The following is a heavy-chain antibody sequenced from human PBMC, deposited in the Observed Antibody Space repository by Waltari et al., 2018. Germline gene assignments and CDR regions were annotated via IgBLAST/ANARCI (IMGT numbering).Heavy chain of an antibody. J-gene: IGHJ6*02. CDR1: GYGLTSYW. CDR2: IYPGDSDT. D-gene: IGHD3-9*01. Sequence: EVQLVQSGAEVKKPGESLKISCKGSGYGLTSYWLGWVRQMPGKGLEWMGIIYPGDSDTRYSPSFQGQVTISADKSISTAYLQWSSLKASDTAMYYCARHVPYYDILTGQRGMDVWGQGTTVTVSS. CDR3: ARHVPYYDILTGQRGMDV. V-gene: IGHV5-51*01.